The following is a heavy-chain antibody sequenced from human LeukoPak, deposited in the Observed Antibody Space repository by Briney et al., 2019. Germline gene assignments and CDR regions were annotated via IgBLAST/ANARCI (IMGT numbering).Heavy chain of an antibody. J-gene: IGHJ4*02. V-gene: IGHV4-34*01. Sequence: SETLSLTCAVYGGSFSGYYWSWIRQPPGKGLEWIGEINHSGSTNYNPSLKSRVTISVDTSKNQFSLKLSSVTAADTAVYYCARHMVSGWYVPSGYWGQGTLVTVSS. CDR1: GGSFSGYY. CDR2: INHSGST. CDR3: ARHMVSGWYVPSGY. D-gene: IGHD6-19*01.